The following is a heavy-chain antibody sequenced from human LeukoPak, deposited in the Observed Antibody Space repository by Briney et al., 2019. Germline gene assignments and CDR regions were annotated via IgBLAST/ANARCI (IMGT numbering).Heavy chain of an antibody. D-gene: IGHD6-25*01. CDR2: ISSSGDNT. CDR3: ARVTSSGVQLD. CDR1: GFTFSGYY. Sequence: GGSLRLSCAASGFTFSGYYMSWMRQAPGKGLEWLSYISSSGDNTKYADSVKGRFTISRDNAKNSLFLQMNSLRADDTAVYYCARVTSSGVQLDWGQGTVL. V-gene: IGHV3-11*05. J-gene: IGHJ4*02.